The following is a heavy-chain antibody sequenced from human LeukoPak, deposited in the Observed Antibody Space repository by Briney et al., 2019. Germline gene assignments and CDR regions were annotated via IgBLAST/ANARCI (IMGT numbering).Heavy chain of an antibody. Sequence: SETLSLTCTVSGGSISSYYWSWIRQPPGKGLEWIGYIYYSGSTNYNPSLKSRVTISVDTSKNQFSLKLSSVTAADTAVYYCTRDSGTTGEVKFDPWGQGSLVTVSS. D-gene: IGHD3-10*01. CDR1: GGSISSYY. V-gene: IGHV4-59*12. CDR2: IYYSGST. J-gene: IGHJ5*02. CDR3: TRDSGTTGEVKFDP.